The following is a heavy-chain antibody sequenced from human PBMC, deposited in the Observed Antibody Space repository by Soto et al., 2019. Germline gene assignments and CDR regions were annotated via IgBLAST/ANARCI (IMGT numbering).Heavy chain of an antibody. CDR3: ARVLRPYSSSWYGIDY. CDR2: IWYDGSNK. CDR1: GFTFSSYG. D-gene: IGHD6-13*01. V-gene: IGHV3-33*01. J-gene: IGHJ4*02. Sequence: PGGSLRLSCAASGFTFSSYGMHWVRQAPGKGLEWVAVIWYDGSNKYYADSVKGRFTISRDNSKNTLYLQMNSLRAEDTAVYYCARVLRPYSSSWYGIDYWGQGTLVTVSS.